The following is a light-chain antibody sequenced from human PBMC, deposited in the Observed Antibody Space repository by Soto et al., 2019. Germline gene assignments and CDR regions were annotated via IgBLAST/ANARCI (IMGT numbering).Light chain of an antibody. CDR2: SAS. CDR3: QHYFDRPLT. J-gene: IGKJ4*01. CDR1: QSIRSN. Sequence: ETILTQSPAILSVSPGERATLSCRASQSIRSNLAWYQQIPGQAPRLLVYSASTRATGIPARFSGSGSGTDFTLIITSLQSEDFAVYYCQHYFDRPLTFGGGTKVDI. V-gene: IGKV3-15*01.